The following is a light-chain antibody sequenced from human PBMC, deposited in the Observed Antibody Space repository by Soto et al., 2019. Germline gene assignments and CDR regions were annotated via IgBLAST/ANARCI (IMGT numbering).Light chain of an antibody. CDR2: KVS. J-gene: IGKJ2*01. CDR1: QSLVHSDGNTY. Sequence: DVVMTQSPLSLPVTLGQPASISCRSSQSLVHSDGNTYLNWYQQRPGQSPRRLIYKVSNRDSGVPDRFSGSASGSDFTLKISRVEAEDVGVYYCMQGTHWPYTFDQGTKLEIK. CDR3: MQGTHWPYT. V-gene: IGKV2-30*02.